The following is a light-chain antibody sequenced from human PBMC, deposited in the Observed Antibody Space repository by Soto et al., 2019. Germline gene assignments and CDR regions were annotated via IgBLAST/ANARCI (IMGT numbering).Light chain of an antibody. CDR2: GAS. CDR1: HSVSSNY. Sequence: EIVLTQSPATLSSFPGDRVTLSCRASHSVSSNYLAWYQQKSGQAPRLLIYGASSRATGIPDRFSGGGSGTDFTLTITRLEPEDFAVYFCLQYGGLPRTFGQGTKVDIK. CDR3: LQYGGLPRT. V-gene: IGKV3-20*01. J-gene: IGKJ1*01.